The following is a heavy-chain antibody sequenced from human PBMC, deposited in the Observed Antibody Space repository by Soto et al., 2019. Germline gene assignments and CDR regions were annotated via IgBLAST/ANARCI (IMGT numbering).Heavy chain of an antibody. CDR2: IKSKTDGGTT. D-gene: IGHD3-10*01. J-gene: IGHJ4*01. CDR3: PPDSYITKIIALFAY. V-gene: IGHV3-15*07. Sequence: GGSLRLSCAASGFTFTNAWINWVRQAPGKGLEWVGRIKSKTDGGTTDYAEPVKGRFAISRDDSNNMVYLQMNSLKIEDTAFFYCPPDSYITKIIALFAYGGHEPLFTSS. CDR1: GFTFTNAW.